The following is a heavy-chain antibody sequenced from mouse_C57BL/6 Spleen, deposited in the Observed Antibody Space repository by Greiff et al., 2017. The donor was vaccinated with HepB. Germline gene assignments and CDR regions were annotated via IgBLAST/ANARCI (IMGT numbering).Heavy chain of an antibody. J-gene: IGHJ2*01. CDR1: GYTFTSYW. CDR2: IDPSDSYT. Sequence: QVQLKQPGAELVMPGASVKLSCKASGYTFTSYWMHWVKQRPGQGLEWIGEIDPSDSYTNYNQKFKGKSTLTVDKSSSTAYMQLSSLTSEDSAVYYCARSSIVTTRYYFDYWGQGTTLTVSS. CDR3: ARSSIVTTRYYFDY. V-gene: IGHV1-69*01. D-gene: IGHD2-5*01.